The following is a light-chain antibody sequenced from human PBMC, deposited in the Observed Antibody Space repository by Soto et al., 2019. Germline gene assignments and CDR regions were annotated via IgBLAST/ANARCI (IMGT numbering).Light chain of an antibody. CDR3: QQRSNWPLT. CDR1: QSVSSY. CDR2: DAP. Sequence: ESVLTQSPATLSLSPGERATLSCRASQSVSSYLAWYQQKPGQAPRLLIYDAPNRATGIPARFSGSGSGTDFTLTISSLEPEDFAVYYCQQRSNWPLTFGGGTKVDIK. J-gene: IGKJ4*01. V-gene: IGKV3-11*01.